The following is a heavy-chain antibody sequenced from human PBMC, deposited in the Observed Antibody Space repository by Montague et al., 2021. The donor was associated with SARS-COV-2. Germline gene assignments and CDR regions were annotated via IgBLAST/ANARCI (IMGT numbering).Heavy chain of an antibody. CDR1: GFTFSGYW. V-gene: IGHV3-7*01. J-gene: IGHJ6*03. Sequence: SLRLSCAASGFTFSGYWMSWVRQAPGKGLEWVANIKHDESEKYYVDSVKGRFTISRDNAKNSLYLQVNSLRAEDTAVYYCASATRYMDVWGKGTTVTVSS. CDR2: IKHDESEK. CDR3: ASATRYMDV.